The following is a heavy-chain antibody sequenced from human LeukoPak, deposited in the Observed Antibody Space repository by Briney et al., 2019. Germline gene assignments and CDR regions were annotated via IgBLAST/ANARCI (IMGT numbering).Heavy chain of an antibody. CDR1: GFTFSNYW. V-gene: IGHV3-74*01. J-gene: IGHJ5*02. Sequence: GGSLRLSCAASGFTFSNYWMHWVRHAPGKGLVWVSRIDSDGKTTNYADSVKGRFTISRDNATNTLYLQMSSLRVEDTAAYYCVRDKEVVTGIGWFDPWGQGTQVTVS. CDR3: VRDKEVVTGIGWFDP. CDR2: IDSDGKTT. D-gene: IGHD2-21*02.